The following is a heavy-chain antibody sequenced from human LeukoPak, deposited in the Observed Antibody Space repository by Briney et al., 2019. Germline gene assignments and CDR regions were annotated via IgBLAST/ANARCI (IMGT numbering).Heavy chain of an antibody. V-gene: IGHV3-21*01. J-gene: IGHJ4*02. D-gene: IGHD3-9*01. CDR1: GSTPIHYW. CDR3: ARDLIQYYDILTGYGDY. CDR2: ISSSSSYI. Sequence: GGSLRLTCALSGSTPIHYWMNWVRQAPGKGLEWVSSISSSSSYIYYADSVKGRFTISRDNAKNSLYLQMNSLRAEDTAVYYCARDLIQYYDILTGYGDYWGQGTLVTVSS.